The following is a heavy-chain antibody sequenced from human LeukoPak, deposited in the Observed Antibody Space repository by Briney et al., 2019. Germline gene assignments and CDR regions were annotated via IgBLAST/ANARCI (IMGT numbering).Heavy chain of an antibody. J-gene: IGHJ4*02. CDR2: FYYSGST. D-gene: IGHD1-1*01. CDR3: ARHHRPYNWNDDPFYFDY. Sequence: SETLSFTCTVSGGSMSSSSYYWGWIRQPPGKGLEWIGSFYYSGSTYYNPSLKSRVTISVDTSKNQFSLKLTSVTAADTAVYYCARHHRPYNWNDDPFYFDYWGQGTLVTVSS. V-gene: IGHV4-39*01. CDR1: GGSMSSSSYY.